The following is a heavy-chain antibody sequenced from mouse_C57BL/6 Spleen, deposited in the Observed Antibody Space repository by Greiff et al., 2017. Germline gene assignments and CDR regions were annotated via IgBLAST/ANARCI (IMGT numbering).Heavy chain of an antibody. CDR1: GYTFTSYT. V-gene: IGHV1-4*01. J-gene: IGHJ4*01. CDR3: ARFYNEDYAMDY. Sequence: QVQLKESGAELARPGASVKMSCKASGYTFTSYTMHWVKQRPGQGLEWIGYINPSSGYTKYNQKFKDKATLTADKSSSTAYMQLSSLTSEDSAVYYCARFYNEDYAMDYWGQGTSVTVSS. CDR2: INPSSGYT. D-gene: IGHD2-3*01.